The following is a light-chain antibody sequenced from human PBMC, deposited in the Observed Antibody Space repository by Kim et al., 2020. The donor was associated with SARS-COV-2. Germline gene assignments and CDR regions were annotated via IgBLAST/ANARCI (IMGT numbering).Light chain of an antibody. V-gene: IGLV3-19*01. CDR3: NSRDSSGTLYV. Sequence: LGQTVRITCQGDSLRSYYASWYQQKPGQAPVLVIYGKNNRPSGIPDRFSGSSSGNTASLTITGAQAEDEADYYCNSRDSSGTLYVFGTGTKVTVL. J-gene: IGLJ1*01. CDR2: GKN. CDR1: SLRSYY.